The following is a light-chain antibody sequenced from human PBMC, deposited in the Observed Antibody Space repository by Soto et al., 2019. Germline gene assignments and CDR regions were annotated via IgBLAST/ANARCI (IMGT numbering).Light chain of an antibody. V-gene: IGLV2-11*01. CDR3: CSYAGSYTLV. CDR1: GSDVGGYNY. CDR2: DVT. J-gene: IGLJ2*01. Sequence: QSALTQPRSVSGSPGQSVTISCTGTGSDVGGYNYVSWYQQHPGKAPKLMINDVTKRPSGVPDRFSGSKSGNTASLTISGLQAEDEADYYCCSYAGSYTLVFGGGNKLTVL.